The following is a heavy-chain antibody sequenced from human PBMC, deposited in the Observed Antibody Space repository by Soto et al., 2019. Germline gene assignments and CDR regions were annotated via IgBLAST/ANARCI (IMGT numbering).Heavy chain of an antibody. CDR2: INAGNGNT. V-gene: IGHV1-3*01. CDR3: ARDSGGMDV. CDR1: GYTFTSYA. Sequence: ASVKVSCKTSGYTFTSYALHWVRQAPRQRLEWMGWINAGNGNTKYSQKFQGRVIITRDTSASTAYMELRSLRSEDTAVYYCARDSGGMDVWGQGTTVTVSS. J-gene: IGHJ6*02.